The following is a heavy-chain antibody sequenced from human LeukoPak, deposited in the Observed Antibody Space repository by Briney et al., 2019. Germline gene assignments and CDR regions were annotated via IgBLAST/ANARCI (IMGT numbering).Heavy chain of an antibody. CDR3: AVGRDGVRSFAY. V-gene: IGHV3-21*01. CDR2: ISSSSSYI. CDR1: GFTFSSYS. Sequence: GGSLRLSCAASGFTFSSYSMNWVRQAPGKGLEWVSSISSSSSYIYYADSVKGRFTISRDNAKNSMFLQMNSLRAEDTAVYYCAVGRDGVRSFAYWGQGTLVSVSS. J-gene: IGHJ4*02. D-gene: IGHD3-3*01.